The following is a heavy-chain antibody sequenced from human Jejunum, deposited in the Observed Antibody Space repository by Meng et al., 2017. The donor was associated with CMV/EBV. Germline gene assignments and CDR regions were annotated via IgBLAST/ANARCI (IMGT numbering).Heavy chain of an antibody. Sequence: SGFAFSDHYMDWVRQSPGKGLGWVRRIKNKVNGYTTEYAASVKGRFSISRDDSKNSLYLQMNSLKTEDTAVYYCARGKSGNSRSFDDWGQGTLVTVSS. CDR2: IKNKVNGYTT. J-gene: IGHJ4*02. CDR3: ARGKSGNSRSFDD. D-gene: IGHD4-23*01. V-gene: IGHV3-72*01. CDR1: GFAFSDHY.